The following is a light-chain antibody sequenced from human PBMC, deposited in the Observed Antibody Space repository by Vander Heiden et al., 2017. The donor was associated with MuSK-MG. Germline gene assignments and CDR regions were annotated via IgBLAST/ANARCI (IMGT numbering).Light chain of an antibody. CDR2: DVS. CDR1: SSDVGGYNY. J-gene: IGLJ1*01. V-gene: IGLV2-14*01. Sequence: QSALTQPASVSGSPGQSITISCTGTSSDVGGYNYVSWYQQHPGTAPKLMMYDVSNRPSGVSNRFSGSKSGTTASLTISGLQAEDEADYYCSSYTSSRVVVFGTGTKLTVL. CDR3: SSYTSSRVVV.